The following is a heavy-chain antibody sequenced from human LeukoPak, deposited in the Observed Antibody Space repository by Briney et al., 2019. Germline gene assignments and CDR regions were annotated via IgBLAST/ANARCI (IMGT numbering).Heavy chain of an antibody. CDR1: GFTFSSYA. J-gene: IGHJ4*02. CDR3: ARDRYSLDY. Sequence: GRSLRLSCAASGFTFSSYAMHWVRQAPGKGLEWVAVISYDGSNKYYADSVKGRFTISRDNSKNTLYLQMNSLRAEDTAVYYCARDRYSLDYWGRGTLVTVSS. V-gene: IGHV3-30*04. D-gene: IGHD5-18*01. CDR2: ISYDGSNK.